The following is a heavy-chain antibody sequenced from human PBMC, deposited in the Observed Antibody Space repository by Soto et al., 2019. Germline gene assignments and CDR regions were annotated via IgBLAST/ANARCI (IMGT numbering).Heavy chain of an antibody. D-gene: IGHD6-13*01. Sequence: PGGSLRLSCAASGFTFSDYYMSWLRQAPGKGLEWVSYISSSGSTIYYADSVKGRFTISRDNAKNSLYLQMNSLRAEDTAVYYCAREAAAGTFFYYYGMDVWGQGTTVTVSS. V-gene: IGHV3-11*01. CDR1: GFTFSDYY. J-gene: IGHJ6*02. CDR3: AREAAAGTFFYYYGMDV. CDR2: ISSSGSTI.